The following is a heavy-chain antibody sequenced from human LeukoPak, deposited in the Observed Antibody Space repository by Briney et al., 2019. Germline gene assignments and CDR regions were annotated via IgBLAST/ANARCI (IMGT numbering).Heavy chain of an antibody. CDR1: GYSISSGYY. CDR3: ATVDTAMVYFDY. CDR2: IYHSGST. V-gene: IGHV4-38-2*01. J-gene: IGHJ4*02. D-gene: IGHD5-18*01. Sequence: SETLSLTCAVSGYSISSGYYWGWIRRPPGQGLEWIGSIYHSGSTYYNPSLKSRVTISVDTSKNQFSLKLSSVTAADTAVYYCATVDTAMVYFDYWGQGTLVTVSS.